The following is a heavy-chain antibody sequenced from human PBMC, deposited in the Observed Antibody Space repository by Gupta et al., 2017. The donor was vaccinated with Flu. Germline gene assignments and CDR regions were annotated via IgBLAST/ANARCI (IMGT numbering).Heavy chain of an antibody. CDR2: MSRTGSDI. CDR3: VRVGDIYGGNSGPMDV. CDR1: FIFSDYY. J-gene: IGHJ6*02. V-gene: IGHV3-11*01. Sequence: FIFSDYYMIWIRQAPGRGLEWVSYMSRTGSDIYYGDSMKGRVTISRDNAKKSLYLQMKSLRAEDTAVYYCVRVGDIYGGNSGPMDVWGQGTTVTVSS. D-gene: IGHD4-17*01.